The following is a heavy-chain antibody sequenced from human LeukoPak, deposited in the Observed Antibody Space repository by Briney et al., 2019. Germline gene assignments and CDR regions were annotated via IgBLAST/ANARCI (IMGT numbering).Heavy chain of an antibody. CDR3: ARDWKDPAAFDI. V-gene: IGHV5-51*01. J-gene: IGHJ3*02. CDR1: GYTFTSYW. D-gene: IGHD1-1*01. Sequence: HGESLKISCKASGYTFTSYWIGWVRQMPRKGLEWMAIINPGDSDTRYSPSFQGQVTISADKSISTAYLQWSSLKASDTAMYYCARDWKDPAAFDIWGQGTMVTVSS. CDR2: INPGDSDT.